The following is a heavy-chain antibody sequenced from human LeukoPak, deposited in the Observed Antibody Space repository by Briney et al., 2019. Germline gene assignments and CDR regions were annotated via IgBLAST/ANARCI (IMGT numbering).Heavy chain of an antibody. CDR3: AHSGSPGDYGGY. J-gene: IGHJ4*02. Sequence: SGPTLVKPTQTLTLTCTFSGFALSTSGVGVGWIRQPPGKALEWLALIYWNDDKRYSPSLKSRLTITKDTSKNQVVLTMTNMDPVDTATYYCAHSGSPGDYGGYWGQGTLVTVSS. D-gene: IGHD4-17*01. CDR2: IYWNDDK. V-gene: IGHV2-5*01. CDR1: GFALSTSGVG.